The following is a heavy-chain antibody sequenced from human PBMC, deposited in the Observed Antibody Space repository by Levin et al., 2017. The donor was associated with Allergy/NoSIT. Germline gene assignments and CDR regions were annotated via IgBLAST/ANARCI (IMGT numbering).Heavy chain of an antibody. J-gene: IGHJ4*02. D-gene: IGHD5-12*01. Sequence: GESLKISCKASGYTFTSYGISWVRQAPGQGLEWVGWISAYNGNTNYAQKLQGRVTMTTDTSTSTAYMELRSLRSDDTAVYYCARSPGEYSGYGNPYYFDYWGQGTLVTVSS. CDR3: ARSPGEYSGYGNPYYFDY. CDR2: ISAYNGNT. V-gene: IGHV1-18*01. CDR1: GYTFTSYG.